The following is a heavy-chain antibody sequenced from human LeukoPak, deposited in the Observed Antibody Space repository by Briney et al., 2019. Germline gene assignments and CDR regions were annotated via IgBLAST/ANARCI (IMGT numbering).Heavy chain of an antibody. J-gene: IGHJ4*02. V-gene: IGHV3-48*03. Sequence: GGSLRLSCAASGFTFSSYEMNWVRQAPGKGLEWVSYISSSGSTIYYADSVKGRFTISRDNAKNSLYLQMNSLRAEGTAVYYCARGTYYDYVWGSYLLNYWGQGTLVTVSS. CDR3: ARGTYYDYVWGSYLLNY. D-gene: IGHD3-16*02. CDR2: ISSSGSTI. CDR1: GFTFSSYE.